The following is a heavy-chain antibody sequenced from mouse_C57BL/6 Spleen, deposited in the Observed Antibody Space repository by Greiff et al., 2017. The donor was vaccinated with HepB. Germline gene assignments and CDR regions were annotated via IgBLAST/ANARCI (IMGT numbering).Heavy chain of an antibody. CDR2: IYPGSGST. Sequence: VQLQQPGAELVKPGASVKMSCKASGYTFTSYWITWVKQRPGQGLEWIGDIYPGSGSTNYNEKFKSKATLTVDTSSSTAYMQLSSLTSEDSAVYYCARGHYGSVWFAYWGQGTLVTVSA. V-gene: IGHV1-55*01. CDR1: GYTFTSYW. J-gene: IGHJ3*01. CDR3: ARGHYGSVWFAY. D-gene: IGHD1-1*01.